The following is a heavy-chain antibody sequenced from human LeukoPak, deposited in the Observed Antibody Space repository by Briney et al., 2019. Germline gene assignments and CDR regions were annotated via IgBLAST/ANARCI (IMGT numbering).Heavy chain of an antibody. CDR2: ISWNSDTR. J-gene: IGHJ4*02. Sequence: PGGSLRLSCAVSGFTFDDYAMHWVRQVPGKGLEWVAGISWNSDTRGYVDSVKGRFTISRDNSKNSLYLQMNSLRAEDTALYYCAKPRRGTITTGPAYIHWGQGTLVTVSS. V-gene: IGHV3-9*01. CDR3: AKPRRGTITTGPAYIH. CDR1: GFTFDDYA. D-gene: IGHD4-11*01.